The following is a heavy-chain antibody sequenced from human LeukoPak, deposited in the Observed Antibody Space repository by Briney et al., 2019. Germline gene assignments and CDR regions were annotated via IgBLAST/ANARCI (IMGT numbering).Heavy chain of an antibody. J-gene: IGHJ4*02. CDR2: IIPIFGTA. Sequence: GASVTLSCKASGGTFSSYAISWVRQAPGQGLEWMGGIIPIFGTANYAQTFQGRVTITADKSTSTAYMELSSLRSEDTAVYDCARGTYDYGAGSYYEVGYWGQGTLVTVSS. CDR1: GGTFSSYA. D-gene: IGHD3-10*01. CDR3: ARGTYDYGAGSYYEVGY. V-gene: IGHV1-69*06.